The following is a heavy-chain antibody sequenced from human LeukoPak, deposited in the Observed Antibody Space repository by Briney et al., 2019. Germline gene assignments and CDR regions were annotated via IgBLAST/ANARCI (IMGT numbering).Heavy chain of an antibody. D-gene: IGHD1-26*01. J-gene: IGHJ4*02. CDR1: GGSISSSSYY. Sequence: SETLSLTCTVSGGSISSSSYYWGWIRQPPGKGLEWIGGIYYSGSTYYNPSLKSRVTISVDTSKNQFSLKLSSVTAADTAVYYCARDTSGSYDSWGQGTLVTVSS. V-gene: IGHV4-39*07. CDR3: ARDTSGSYDS. CDR2: IYYSGST.